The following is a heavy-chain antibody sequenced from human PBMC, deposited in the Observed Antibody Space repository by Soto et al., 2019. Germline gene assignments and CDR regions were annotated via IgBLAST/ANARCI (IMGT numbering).Heavy chain of an antibody. CDR1: GGTFSSYA. CDR3: ARRSSSWPLHFDY. J-gene: IGHJ4*02. CDR2: IIPIFGTA. V-gene: IGHV1-69*06. D-gene: IGHD6-13*01. Sequence: QVQLVQSGAEVKKPGSSVKVSCKASGGTFSSYAISWVRQAPGQGLEWMGGIIPIFGTANYAQKFQGRVTITADKSTSSAYMELSSLRSEDTALYYFARRSSSWPLHFDYWGQGTLVTVSS.